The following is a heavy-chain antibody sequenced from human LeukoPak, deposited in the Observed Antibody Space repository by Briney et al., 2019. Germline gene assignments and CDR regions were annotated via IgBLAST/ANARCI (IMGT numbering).Heavy chain of an antibody. Sequence: GASVKVSCKASGYTFTSYGISWVRQAPGQGLEWMGWISAYNGNTNYAQKLQGRVTMTTDTSTSTAYMELRSLRSDDTAVYYCASTGGLRWDEPFDYWGQGTLVTVSS. J-gene: IGHJ4*02. CDR2: ISAYNGNT. CDR1: GYTFTSYG. D-gene: IGHD4-23*01. V-gene: IGHV1-18*01. CDR3: ASTGGLRWDEPFDY.